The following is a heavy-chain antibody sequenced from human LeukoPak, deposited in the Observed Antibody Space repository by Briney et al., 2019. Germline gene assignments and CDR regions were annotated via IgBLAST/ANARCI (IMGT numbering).Heavy chain of an antibody. V-gene: IGHV3-23*01. CDR3: AKDHASGWYFDY. CDR2: ISGSGGST. J-gene: IGHJ4*02. CDR1: GFTFSSYA. Sequence: GGSLRLSCAASGFTFSSYAMSWVRQAPGKGLEWVSAISGSGGSTYYADSVKGRFTISRDNSKNTLYPQMNSLRAEDTAVYYCAKDHASGWYFDYWGQGTLVTVSS. D-gene: IGHD6-19*01.